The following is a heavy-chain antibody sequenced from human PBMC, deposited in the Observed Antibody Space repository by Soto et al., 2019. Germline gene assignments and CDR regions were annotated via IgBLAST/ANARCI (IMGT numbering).Heavy chain of an antibody. V-gene: IGHV3-33*01. J-gene: IGHJ4*02. CDR3: ATRGPY. CDR2: IWFDGSNK. CDR1: GFTFSSYG. Sequence: QVQLVESGGGVVQPGRSLRLSCAASGFTFSSYGMHWVRQAPGKGLEWVAVIWFDGSNKFYADSVKGRFTTSRDNSKNTVSLQMNSLRDEDSAAYYSATRGPYWGQGTLVTVSS.